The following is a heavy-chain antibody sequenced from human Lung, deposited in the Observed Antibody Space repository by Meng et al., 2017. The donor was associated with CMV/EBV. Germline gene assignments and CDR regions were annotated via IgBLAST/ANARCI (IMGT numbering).Heavy chain of an antibody. CDR3: ARRYSSGYSNWFDP. CDR1: GYTFTGYY. D-gene: IGHD3-22*01. V-gene: IGHV1-2*02. J-gene: IGHJ5*02. CDR2: INPNSGGT. Sequence: SGYTFTGYYMHWVRQAPGQGLEWMGWINPNSGGTNYAQKFQGRVTMTRDTSISTAYMELSRLRSDDTAVYYCARRYSSGYSNWFDPWGQGTLVTVSS.